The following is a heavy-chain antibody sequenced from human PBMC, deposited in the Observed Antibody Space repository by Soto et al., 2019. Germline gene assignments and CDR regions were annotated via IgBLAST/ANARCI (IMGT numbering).Heavy chain of an antibody. V-gene: IGHV4-4*07. Sequence: QVQLQESGPGLVKPSETLSLTCTVSGGSIGSYYWSWIRQSAGKGLEWIGRIFTSGSTNYNPSLKSRVTMSVDTSKNQFSLKLTSVTAADTAVYYCARERGSGWPVEYFQHWGQGTLVTVSS. CDR2: IFTSGST. CDR3: ARERGSGWPVEYFQH. J-gene: IGHJ1*01. D-gene: IGHD6-19*01. CDR1: GGSIGSYY.